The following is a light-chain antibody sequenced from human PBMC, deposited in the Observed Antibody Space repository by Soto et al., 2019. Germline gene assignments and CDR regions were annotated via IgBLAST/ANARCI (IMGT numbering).Light chain of an antibody. Sequence: EIVLTQSPGTLSLSPGERATLSCRASQSVSSSYLAWYQQKPGQAPRLLIYGASSRATGIPDRFSGSGSGTDFTLTISRLEPEDFAVYYGQHYCSSPRTCGKGTKVEIK. CDR3: QHYCSSPRT. J-gene: IGKJ1*01. CDR2: GAS. V-gene: IGKV3-20*01. CDR1: QSVSSSY.